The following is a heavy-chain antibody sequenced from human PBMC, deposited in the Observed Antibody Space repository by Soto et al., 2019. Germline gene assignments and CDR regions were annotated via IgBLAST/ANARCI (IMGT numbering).Heavy chain of an antibody. CDR3: ARETKRRVVITPSYFDY. CDR1: GGTFSSYA. Sequence: SVKVSCKASGGTFSSYAISWVRQAPGQGLEWMGGIIPIFGTANYAQKFQGRVTITADESTSTAYMELSSLRSEDTAVYYCARETKRRVVITPSYFDYWGQGTLVTAPQ. J-gene: IGHJ4*02. V-gene: IGHV1-69*13. CDR2: IIPIFGTA. D-gene: IGHD3-22*01.